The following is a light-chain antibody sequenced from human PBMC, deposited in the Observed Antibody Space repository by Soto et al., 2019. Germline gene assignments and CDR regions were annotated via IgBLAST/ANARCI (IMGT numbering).Light chain of an antibody. CDR3: QTWDTGSVV. J-gene: IGLJ2*01. CDR2: LNSDGSH. Sequence: QLVLTQSPSASASLGASVKLTCTLSSGHSNYAIAWHQQQPEKGPRYLMKLNSDGSHSKGDGIPDRFSGSSSGAERSLTISSLQSEDEADYYCQTWDTGSVVFGGGTKLTVL. V-gene: IGLV4-69*02. CDR1: SGHSNYA.